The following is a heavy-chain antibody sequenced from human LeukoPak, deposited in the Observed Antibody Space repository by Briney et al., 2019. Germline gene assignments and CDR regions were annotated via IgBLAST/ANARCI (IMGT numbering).Heavy chain of an antibody. D-gene: IGHD5-18*01. CDR2: ISSSSSYT. V-gene: IGHV3-11*03. CDR3: ARLDSYAPVPGY. Sequence: PVGSLRLSCAASGFTFSDYYMSWIRQAPGKGLEWVSYISSSSSYTNYADSVKGRFTISRDNAKNSLYLQMNSLRAEDTAVYYCARLDSYAPVPGYWGQGTLVTVSS. J-gene: IGHJ4*02. CDR1: GFTFSDYY.